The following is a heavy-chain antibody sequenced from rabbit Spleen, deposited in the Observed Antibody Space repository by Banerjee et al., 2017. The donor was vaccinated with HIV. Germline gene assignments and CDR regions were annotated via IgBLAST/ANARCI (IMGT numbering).Heavy chain of an antibody. CDR2: INSFTGRP. Sequence: QEQLVESGGGLVQPEGSLTLTCTASGFSFIDGYVVSWVRQAPGKGLEWIGCINSFTGRPVYATWAKGRFTISKASWTTVTLQMTSLTVADTATYFCARGYAYGYPGYAYGTSYFNLWGQGTLVTVS. J-gene: IGHJ4*01. V-gene: IGHV1S45*01. CDR3: ARGYAYGYPGYAYGTSYFNL. CDR1: GFSFIDGYV. D-gene: IGHD6-1*01.